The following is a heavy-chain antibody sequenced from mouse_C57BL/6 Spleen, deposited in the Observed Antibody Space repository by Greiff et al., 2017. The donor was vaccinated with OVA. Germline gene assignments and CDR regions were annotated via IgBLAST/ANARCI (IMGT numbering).Heavy chain of an antibody. CDR1: GFTFSDAW. Sequence: EVKLEESGGGLVQPGGSMKLSCAASGFTFSDAWMDWVRQCPEKGLEWVAEIRHKANNHATYYDESVKGKFTISRDDSKSSVYLQMNSLRDEDTGVYYCTGDYFDYWGQGTTLTVSS. J-gene: IGHJ2*01. CDR3: TGDYFDY. CDR2: IRHKANNHAT. V-gene: IGHV6-6*01.